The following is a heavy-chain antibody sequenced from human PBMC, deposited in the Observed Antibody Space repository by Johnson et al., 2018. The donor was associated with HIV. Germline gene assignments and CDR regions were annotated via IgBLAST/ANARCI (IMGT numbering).Heavy chain of an antibody. Sequence: QVQLVESGGGVVQPGRSLRLSCAASGFTFSSYVMYWVRQAPGKGLEWVAVISYDGSNKYYTDSVKGRFTISRDNAKNSLYLQMNSLRAEDTALYYCARGRRGWYVAGSLNPRDASDIWGQGTMVTVSS. CDR3: ARGRRGWYVAGSLNPRDASDI. CDR1: GFTFSSYV. J-gene: IGHJ3*02. V-gene: IGHV3-30-3*01. D-gene: IGHD6-19*01. CDR2: ISYDGSNK.